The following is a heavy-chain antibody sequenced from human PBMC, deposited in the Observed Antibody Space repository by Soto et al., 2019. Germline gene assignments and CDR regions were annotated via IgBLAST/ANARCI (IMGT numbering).Heavy chain of an antibody. CDR1: GFTFSDYY. J-gene: IGHJ6*02. V-gene: IGHV3-11*05. CDR2: ITGSSDYT. CDR3: AREYYYGMDV. Sequence: QVQLVESGGGLVRPGGSLRLSCAASGFTFSDYYMSWIRQAPGKGLEWVSYITGSSDYTNYADAVKGRFTISRDNTKNSLYLQMNSLRAEETAVYYCAREYYYGMDVWGQGTTVTVSS.